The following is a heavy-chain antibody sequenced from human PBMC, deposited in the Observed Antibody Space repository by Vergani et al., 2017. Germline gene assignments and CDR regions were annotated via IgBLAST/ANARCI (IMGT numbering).Heavy chain of an antibody. CDR1: GYTFTGYY. V-gene: IGHV1-2*02. CDR2: INPNSGGT. D-gene: IGHD3-22*01. J-gene: IGHJ4*02. Sequence: QVQLVQSGAEVKKPGASVKVSCKASGYTFTGYYMHWVRQAPGQGLEWMGWINPNSGGTNYAQKLQGIVTITADKSTSTAYMELSSLRSEDTAVYYCASGAQYYYDRSGYANWGQGTLVTVSS. CDR3: ASGAQYYYDRSGYAN.